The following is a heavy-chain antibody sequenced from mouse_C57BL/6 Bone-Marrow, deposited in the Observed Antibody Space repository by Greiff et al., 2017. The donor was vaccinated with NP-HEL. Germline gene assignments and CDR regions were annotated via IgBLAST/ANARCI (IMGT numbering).Heavy chain of an antibody. CDR2: ISSGSSTI. CDR1: GFTFSDYG. V-gene: IGHV5-17*01. Sequence: EVKLVESGGGLVKPGGSLKLSCAASGFTFSDYGMHWVRQAPEKGLELVAYISSGSSTIYYADTVKGRFTISRDNAKNTLFLQMTSLRSEDTAMYYCARQAYWGQGTLVTVSA. J-gene: IGHJ3*01. CDR3: ARQAY.